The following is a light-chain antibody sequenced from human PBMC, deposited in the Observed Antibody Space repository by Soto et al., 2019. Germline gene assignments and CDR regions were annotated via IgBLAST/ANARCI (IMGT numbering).Light chain of an antibody. CDR3: QPYNNWPLT. CDR1: QGIGDT. Sequence: EVVMRQSPATLSVSPGDGATLSCRASQGIGDTLAWYQHKPGQTPRLLIYDTSTRATGVPTRFSGSRSGAAFTLTNNSLQSEDFAVYYRQPYNNWPLTFGGGTKVEIK. V-gene: IGKV3-15*01. CDR2: DTS. J-gene: IGKJ4*01.